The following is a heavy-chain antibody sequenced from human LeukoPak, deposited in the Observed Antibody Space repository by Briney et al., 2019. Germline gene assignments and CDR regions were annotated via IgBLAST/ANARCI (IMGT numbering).Heavy chain of an antibody. V-gene: IGHV3-74*03. D-gene: IGHD1-26*01. J-gene: IGHJ1*01. Sequence: PGGSLRLSCAASGFTFSSNWMHWVRQAPGKGQVWISRINGDGRIIEHAESVKGRFTISRNNADNTLHLQMSSLRAEDTAVYHCVREVGAPGSFQHWGQGAPVTVSS. CDR2: INGDGRII. CDR1: GFTFSSNW. CDR3: VREVGAPGSFQH.